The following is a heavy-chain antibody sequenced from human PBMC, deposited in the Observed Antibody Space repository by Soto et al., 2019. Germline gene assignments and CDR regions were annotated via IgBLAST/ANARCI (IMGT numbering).Heavy chain of an antibody. D-gene: IGHD3-22*01. J-gene: IGHJ6*02. V-gene: IGHV1-18*01. CDR1: GDTFTSYG. Sequence: ASVKVSCKASGDTFTSYGISWVRQAPGQGLEWMGWISAYNGNTNYAQKLQGRVTMTTDTSTSTAYMELRSLRSDDTAVYYCARYYYDSSGYPFDYYYGMDVWGQGTTVTVSS. CDR2: ISAYNGNT. CDR3: ARYYYDSSGYPFDYYYGMDV.